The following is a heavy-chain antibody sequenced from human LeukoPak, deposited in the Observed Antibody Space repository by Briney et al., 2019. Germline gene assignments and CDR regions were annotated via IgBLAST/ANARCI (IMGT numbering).Heavy chain of an antibody. V-gene: IGHV1-8*01. J-gene: IGHJ6*02. CDR2: MNPNSGNT. CDR1: GYTFTSYD. Sequence: GASVKVSCKASGYTFTSYDINWVRQATGQGLEWMGWMNPNSGNTGYAQKFQGGVTMTRNTSISTAYMELSSLRSEDTAVYYCARGPIIAVAGTGYGMDVWGQGTTVTVSS. CDR3: ARGPIIAVAGTGYGMDV. D-gene: IGHD6-19*01.